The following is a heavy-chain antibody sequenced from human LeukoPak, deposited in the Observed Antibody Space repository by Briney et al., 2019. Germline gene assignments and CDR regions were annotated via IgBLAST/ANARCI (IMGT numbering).Heavy chain of an antibody. CDR2: IRYNGNNQ. J-gene: IGHJ3*02. CDR1: GFTFNNYG. CDR3: ARVLGCTNGVCHDAFDI. V-gene: IGHV3-30*02. Sequence: GGSLRLSCAASGFTFNNYGMHWVRQAPGKGLEWVAFIRYNGNNQYYADSVKGRFTISRDNSKNTLYLQMNSLRAEDTAVYFCARVLGCTNGVCHDAFDIWGQGTVVTVSS. D-gene: IGHD2-8*01.